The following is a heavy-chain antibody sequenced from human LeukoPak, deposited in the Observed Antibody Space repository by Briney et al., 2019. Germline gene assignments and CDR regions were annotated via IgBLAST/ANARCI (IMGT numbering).Heavy chain of an antibody. CDR1: GGSISSSSHY. V-gene: IGHV4-39*07. Sequence: SETLSLTCTVSGGSISSSSHYWGWIRQPPGKGLEWLGSIYYSGSTYYNPSLKSRVTISVDTSKNQFSLKLSSVTAADTAVYYCARDDGYSGYDYFMAFDYWGQGTLVTVSS. CDR2: IYYSGST. D-gene: IGHD5-12*01. J-gene: IGHJ4*02. CDR3: ARDDGYSGYDYFMAFDY.